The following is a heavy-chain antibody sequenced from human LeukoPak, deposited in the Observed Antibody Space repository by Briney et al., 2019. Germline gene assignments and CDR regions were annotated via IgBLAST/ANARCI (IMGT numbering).Heavy chain of an antibody. Sequence: GGSLRLSCAASGFTFSSYSMNWVRQAPGKGLEWVSSISSSSSYIYYADSVKGRFTISRDNAKNSLYLQMNSLRAEDTAVYYCARALAKYDFWSGADYWGQGTLVTVSS. V-gene: IGHV3-21*01. CDR2: ISSSSSYI. CDR1: GFTFSSYS. J-gene: IGHJ4*02. CDR3: ARALAKYDFWSGADY. D-gene: IGHD3-3*01.